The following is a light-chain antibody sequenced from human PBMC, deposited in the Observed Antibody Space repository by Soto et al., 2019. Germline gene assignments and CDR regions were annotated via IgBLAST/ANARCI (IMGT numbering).Light chain of an antibody. CDR3: LHYNKWPRWT. V-gene: IGKV3-15*01. Sequence: MMLTQTPAIMSVALGEIATLSCRFSQSVSSNLAWYQQKPGQAPRLLIYDASSRATGIPARFSGSGSGTEFTLTISSLQSEDFAVYYCLHYNKWPRWTFRHGTK. J-gene: IGKJ1*01. CDR1: QSVSSN. CDR2: DAS.